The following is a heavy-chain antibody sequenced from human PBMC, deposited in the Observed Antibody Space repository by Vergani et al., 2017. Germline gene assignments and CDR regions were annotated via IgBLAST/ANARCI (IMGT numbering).Heavy chain of an antibody. V-gene: IGHV3-23*01. CDR1: GFNFNNYG. CDR2: INGGRT. CDR3: AKEGKSSTPFVAD. D-gene: IGHD2-2*01. J-gene: IGHJ4*02. Sequence: EVQLLESGGGLVQPGGSLRISCAASGFNFNNYGMSWVRQSPGKGLEWVSAINGGRTYYADSVKDRFTISTDNFENTLYLQMMSLRAEDTAVYYCAKEGKSSTPFVADWGQGTLVAVSS.